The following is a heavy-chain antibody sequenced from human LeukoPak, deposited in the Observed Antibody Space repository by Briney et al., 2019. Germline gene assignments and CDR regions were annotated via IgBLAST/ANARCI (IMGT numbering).Heavy chain of an antibody. CDR1: GFTFSDYY. CDR2: ISTIGTTI. Sequence: GGSLRLSCAASGFTFSDYYMSWIRQAPEKGLEWVSYISTIGTTIYYADSVKGRFAISRDNAKNSLFLQMNSLRAEDTAVYYCARGHYGMDVWGQGTTVTVSS. CDR3: ARGHYGMDV. J-gene: IGHJ6*02. V-gene: IGHV3-11*01.